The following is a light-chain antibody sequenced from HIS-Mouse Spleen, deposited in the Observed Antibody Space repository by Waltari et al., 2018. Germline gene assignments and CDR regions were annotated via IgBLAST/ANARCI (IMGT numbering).Light chain of an antibody. CDR1: SSDVGSYNL. Sequence: QSALTQPASVSGSPRQSITISCTGPSSDVGSYNLVSWYQQHPGKAPKLMIYEGSKRPSGVSNRFAGSKSGNTASLTISGLQAEDEADYYCCSYAGSSTFVFGGGTQLTVL. J-gene: IGLJ7*01. CDR3: CSYAGSSTFV. CDR2: EGS. V-gene: IGLV2-23*01.